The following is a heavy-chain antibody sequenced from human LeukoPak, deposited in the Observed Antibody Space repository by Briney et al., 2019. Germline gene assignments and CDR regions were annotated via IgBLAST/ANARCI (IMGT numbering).Heavy chain of an antibody. CDR2: VSGYNGNT. J-gene: IGHJ3*01. Sequence: ASVKVSCKASGYTFTYYGINWVRLAPGQGLEWMGWVSGYNGNTRYAQNFQGRLTLTTDRSTNIAYMELMRLRSDDTAVYYCAREVDSAMVNAFDFWGQGTLVTVSS. D-gene: IGHD5-18*01. V-gene: IGHV1-18*01. CDR3: AREVDSAMVNAFDF. CDR1: GYTFTYYG.